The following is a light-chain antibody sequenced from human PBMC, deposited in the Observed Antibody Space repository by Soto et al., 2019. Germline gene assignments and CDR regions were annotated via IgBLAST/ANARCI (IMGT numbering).Light chain of an antibody. CDR2: AAS. Sequence: DIQLTQSPSSLSASVGDRVTITCRASLPITNYLSWYQLKPGRAPKLLIYAASSLQSGVPSRFSGGGSGTEFTLACSSLQSEDFASYFCQQSYISPWTFGQGTNVEI. CDR1: LPITNY. J-gene: IGKJ1*01. CDR3: QQSYISPWT. V-gene: IGKV1-39*01.